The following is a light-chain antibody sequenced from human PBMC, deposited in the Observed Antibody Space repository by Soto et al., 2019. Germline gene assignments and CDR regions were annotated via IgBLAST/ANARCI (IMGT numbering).Light chain of an antibody. J-gene: IGKJ3*01. CDR1: QSVSSY. CDR2: DAS. CDR3: QQPTKWPWT. V-gene: IGKV3-11*01. Sequence: SAAALPRSREERRTRWCRASQSVSSYGAWYQQKPGQAPKLLIYDASNRATGVPARFSGSGSGTDFTLTISRLEPDDFAVYSCQQPTKWPWTFGPGTKVAVK.